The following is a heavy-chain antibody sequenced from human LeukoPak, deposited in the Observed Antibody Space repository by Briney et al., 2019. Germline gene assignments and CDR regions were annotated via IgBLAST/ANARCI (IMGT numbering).Heavy chain of an antibody. CDR3: ATLRVVFNWNYAYYFDS. V-gene: IGHV3-30*03. CDR2: ISYDGSDK. J-gene: IGHJ4*02. CDR1: GFTFSNYG. Sequence: GRSLRLSCAASGFTFSNYGMHWVRQAPGKGLEWVALISYDGSDKYYADSVRGRFTISRDNSKNTLYLHMNTLRAEDTAIYYCATLRVVFNWNYAYYFDSWGQGTLVTVSS. D-gene: IGHD1-7*01.